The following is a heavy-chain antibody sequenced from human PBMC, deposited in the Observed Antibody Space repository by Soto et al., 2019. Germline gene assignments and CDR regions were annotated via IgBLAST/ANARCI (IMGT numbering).Heavy chain of an antibody. V-gene: IGHV3-9*01. CDR3: AKGGLGATKSDFDY. J-gene: IGHJ4*02. Sequence: EVQLVESGGGLIQPGRSLRLTCAASGFTFDDHAMHWVRQGLVKGLEWVSAISGSGGSTYYADSVKGRFTISRDNSKNTLYLQMNSLRAEDTAVYYCAKGGLGATKSDFDYWGQGTLVTVSS. CDR2: ISGSGGST. CDR1: GFTFDDHA. D-gene: IGHD1-26*01.